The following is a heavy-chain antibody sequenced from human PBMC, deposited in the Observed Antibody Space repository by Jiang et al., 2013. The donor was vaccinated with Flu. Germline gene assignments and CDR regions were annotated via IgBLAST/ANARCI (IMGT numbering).Heavy chain of an antibody. Sequence: GDEVKKPGESLKISCKAFGYTFTNYWIAWVRQMPGKGLEWMGIIFPGDSDTKYSPSFQGQVTISVDKSIDTAYLQWSSLKASDTAMYYCARHDILTGYYGSWFDPWGQGTLVTVSS. J-gene: IGHJ5*02. CDR3: ARHDILTGYYGSWFDP. CDR2: IFPGDSDT. D-gene: IGHD3-9*01. V-gene: IGHV5-51*01. CDR1: GYTFTNYW.